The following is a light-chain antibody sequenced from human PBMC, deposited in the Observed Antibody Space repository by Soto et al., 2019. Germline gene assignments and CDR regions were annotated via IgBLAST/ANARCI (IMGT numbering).Light chain of an antibody. CDR1: SSDVGSNNN. J-gene: IGLJ2*01. Sequence: QSALTQPASVSGSPGQSITIPCTGTSSDVGSNNNVSWYQQHPGKAPKLMIYDVSNRPSGVSYRFSGSKSGNTASLTISGLQAEDEADYYCSSYRRTYTPVVFGGGTQLTVL. CDR2: DVS. V-gene: IGLV2-14*01. CDR3: SSYRRTYTPVV.